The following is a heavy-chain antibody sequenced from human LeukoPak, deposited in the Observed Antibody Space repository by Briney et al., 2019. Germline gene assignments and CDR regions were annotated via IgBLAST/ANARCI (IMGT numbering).Heavy chain of an antibody. D-gene: IGHD3-10*01. CDR2: ISAYNGNT. V-gene: IGHV1-18*01. J-gene: IGHJ3*02. CDR1: GYTFTSYG. CDR3: AREYDYYGSGPGDAFDI. Sequence: GASVKVSCKASGYTFTSYGISWVRQAPGQGLEWMGWISAYNGNTNYAQKLQGRVTMTTDTSTSTAYMELRSLRSDDTAVYYCAREYDYYGSGPGDAFDIWGQGTMVTVSS.